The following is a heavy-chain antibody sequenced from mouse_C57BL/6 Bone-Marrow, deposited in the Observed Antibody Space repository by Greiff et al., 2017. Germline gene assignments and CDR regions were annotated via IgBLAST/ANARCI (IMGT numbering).Heavy chain of an antibody. CDR3: TSITTVAYYAMDY. J-gene: IGHJ4*01. D-gene: IGHD1-1*01. Sequence: VQLKESGAELVRPGASVKLSCTASGFNIKDDYMHWVKQRPEQGLEWIGWIDPENGDTEYAPKFQGKATITADTSSNTAYLQLSSLTSEDTAVYYCTSITTVAYYAMDYWGQGTSVTVSS. CDR2: IDPENGDT. V-gene: IGHV14-4*01. CDR1: GFNIKDDY.